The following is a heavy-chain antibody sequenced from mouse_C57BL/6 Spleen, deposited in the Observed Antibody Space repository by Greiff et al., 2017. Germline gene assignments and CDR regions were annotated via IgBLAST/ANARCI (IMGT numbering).Heavy chain of an antibody. V-gene: IGHV1-81*01. J-gene: IGHJ2*01. CDR1: GYTFTSYG. Sequence: QVQLKESGAELARPGASVKLSCKASGYTFTSYGISWVKQRTGQGLVWIGEIYPRSGNTYYNEKFKGKATLTADKSSSTAYMELRSLTSEDSAVYFCARSVTTVAYYFDYWGQGTTLTVSS. D-gene: IGHD1-1*01. CDR3: ARSVTTVAYYFDY. CDR2: IYPRSGNT.